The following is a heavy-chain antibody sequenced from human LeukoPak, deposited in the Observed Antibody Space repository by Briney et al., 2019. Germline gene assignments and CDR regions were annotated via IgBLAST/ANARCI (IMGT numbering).Heavy chain of an antibody. D-gene: IGHD3-22*01. CDR2: IYYSGST. J-gene: IGHJ4*02. V-gene: IGHV4-39*01. Sequence: PSETLSLTCTVSGGSISSSSYYWGWIRQPPGKGLEWIGTIYYSGSTYYNTSLKSRVPISVDTSKNQFSLKLSSVTAADTAVYYCARRGYYYDSSGSSYYFDYWGQGTLVTVSS. CDR1: GGSISSSSYY. CDR3: ARRGYYYDSSGSSYYFDY.